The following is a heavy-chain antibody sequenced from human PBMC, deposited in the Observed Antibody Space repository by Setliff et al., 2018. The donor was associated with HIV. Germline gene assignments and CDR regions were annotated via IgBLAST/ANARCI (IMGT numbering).Heavy chain of an antibody. CDR1: GGSISGGSYY. D-gene: IGHD2-15*01. J-gene: IGHJ6*04. CDR2: IYTSGST. CDR3: ARDSRDIVVVIAPEPEPYYYYGMDV. V-gene: IGHV4-61*02. Sequence: SETLSLTCTVSGGSISGGSYYWSWIRQPAGKGLEWIGRIYTSGSTNYNPSLKSRVTISVDTSKNQFSLKLSSVTAADTAVYFCARDSRDIVVVIAPEPEPYYYYGMDVWGEGTTVTVSS.